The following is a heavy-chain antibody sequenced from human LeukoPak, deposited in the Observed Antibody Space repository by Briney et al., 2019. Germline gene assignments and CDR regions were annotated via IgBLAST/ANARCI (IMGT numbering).Heavy chain of an antibody. D-gene: IGHD3-22*01. Sequence: ASVKVSCKASGYTFTSYGISWVRQAPGQGLEWMGWISAYNGNTNYAQKFQGRVTMTTDTSTSTAYMELRSLRSDDTAVYYCARVLGSHYYDSSGYYFDYWGQGTLVTVSS. V-gene: IGHV1-18*01. CDR3: ARVLGSHYYDSSGYYFDY. CDR1: GYTFTSYG. CDR2: ISAYNGNT. J-gene: IGHJ4*02.